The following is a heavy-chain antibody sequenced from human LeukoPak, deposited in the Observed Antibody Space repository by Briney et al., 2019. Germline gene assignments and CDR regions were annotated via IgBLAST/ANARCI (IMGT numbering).Heavy chain of an antibody. CDR3: ARIRDDSGWLVDY. CDR1: GFTLNSYN. CDR2: IGLAGDT. V-gene: IGHV3-13*01. D-gene: IGHD6-19*01. Sequence: GGSLRLSCAASGFTLNSYNMHWVRQGTGKGLEWVSAIGLAGDTYYVDSVKGGFTISRENAKNSLFLQMNSLRAGDTAVYYCARIRDDSGWLVDYWGQGVLVTVSS. J-gene: IGHJ4*02.